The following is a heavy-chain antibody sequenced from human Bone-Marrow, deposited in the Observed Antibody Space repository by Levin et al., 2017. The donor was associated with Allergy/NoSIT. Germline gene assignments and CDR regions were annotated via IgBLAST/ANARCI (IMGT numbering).Heavy chain of an antibody. CDR2: IKYSGST. J-gene: IGHJ4*02. D-gene: IGHD5-24*01. Sequence: KASETLSLTCTVSGGSISSYYWSWIRQPPGKGLEWIGYIKYSGSTNYSPSLKSRVTISLDTSQNQFSLRLSPVTAADTAVYYCARHRDAYYSFAYWGQGTLVTVSS. CDR3: ARHRDAYYSFAY. CDR1: GGSISSYY. V-gene: IGHV4-59*08.